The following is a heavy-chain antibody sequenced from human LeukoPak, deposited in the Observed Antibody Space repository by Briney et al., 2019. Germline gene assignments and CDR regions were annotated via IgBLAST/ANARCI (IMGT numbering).Heavy chain of an antibody. CDR1: GFIFNIYA. J-gene: IGHJ4*02. CDR3: AREIFGSGCYPDF. V-gene: IGHV3-33*01. D-gene: IGHD3-10*01. CDR2: IWPDGSHK. Sequence: PGRSLTLSCAASGFIFNIYAMHWVRQAPGQGLEWVALIWPDGSHKFYSNSVRGQFTISRDNSKNTVYLQMNNLRPEDTAVYYCAREIFGSGCYPDFWGQGTLVTVSS.